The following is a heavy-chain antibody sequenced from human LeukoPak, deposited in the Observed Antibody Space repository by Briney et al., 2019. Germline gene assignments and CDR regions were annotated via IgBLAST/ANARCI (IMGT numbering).Heavy chain of an antibody. CDR2: IIPIFGTA. Sequence: ASVKVSCKASGGTFSSYAISWVRQAPGQGLEWMGGIIPIFGTANYAQKFQGRVTITADKSTSTACMELSSLRSEDTAVYYCARDSSGWAFDYWGQGTLVTVSS. CDR3: ARDSSGWAFDY. J-gene: IGHJ4*02. D-gene: IGHD6-19*01. V-gene: IGHV1-69*06. CDR1: GGTFSSYA.